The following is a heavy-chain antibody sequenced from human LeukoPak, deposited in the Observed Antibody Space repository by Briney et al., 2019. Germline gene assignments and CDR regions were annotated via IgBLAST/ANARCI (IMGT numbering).Heavy chain of an antibody. CDR2: IYYSGSN. J-gene: IGHJ4*02. V-gene: IGHV4-31*03. CDR1: SGSISSDVYY. D-gene: IGHD5-24*01. Sequence: SETLSLTCPASSGSISSDVYYWSWIPQHPGKGLAWIGYIYYSGSNYYNPSLKSRVTISEDTSKNQFSLKLSSVTAADTAVYYCARGVRWLQLSYFDYWGQGTLVTVSS. CDR3: ARGVRWLQLSYFDY.